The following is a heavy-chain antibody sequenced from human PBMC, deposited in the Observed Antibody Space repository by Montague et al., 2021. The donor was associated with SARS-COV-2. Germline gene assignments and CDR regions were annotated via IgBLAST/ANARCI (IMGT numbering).Heavy chain of an antibody. CDR1: GGSFSGYY. CDR2: INHSGST. D-gene: IGHD4-17*01. V-gene: IGHV4-34*01. J-gene: IGHJ6*01. CDR3: ARGRTVTTFYYYYYGMDV. Sequence: SETLSLTCAVYGGSFSGYYWSWIRHPPGNGLEWIGEINHSGSTNYNPSLKTRATISVDTSKNQFSLKLSSVTAADTAVYYCARGRTVTTFYYYYYGMDVWGQGTTVTVSS.